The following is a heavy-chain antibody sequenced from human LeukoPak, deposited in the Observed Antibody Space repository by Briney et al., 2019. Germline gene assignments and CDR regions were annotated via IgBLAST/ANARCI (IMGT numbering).Heavy chain of an antibody. CDR2: IKDDGNEQ. Sequence: TGGSLRLSCVAAGFIFSSYWMSWVRQAPGKGLEWVANIKDDGNEQYYVDSVRGRFTIFRDNAKNSLHLQMNSLRVEDTAMYYCARDPYLDAFDMWGQGTMVTVSS. CDR3: ARDPYLDAFDM. CDR1: GFIFSSYW. J-gene: IGHJ3*02. V-gene: IGHV3-7*01.